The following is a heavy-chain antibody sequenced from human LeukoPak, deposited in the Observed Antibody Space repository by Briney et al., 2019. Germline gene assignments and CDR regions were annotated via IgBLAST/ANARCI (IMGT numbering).Heavy chain of an antibody. CDR1: GYTFTSYY. CDR2: INPSGGST. Sequence: GASVKVSCKASGYTFTSYYMHWVRQAPGQGLEWMGIINPSGGSTSYAQKLQGRVTMTTDTSTSTAYMELRSLRSDDTAVYYCAGVSYSSGFDYWGQGTLVTVSS. V-gene: IGHV1-46*01. D-gene: IGHD6-19*01. J-gene: IGHJ4*02. CDR3: AGVSYSSGFDY.